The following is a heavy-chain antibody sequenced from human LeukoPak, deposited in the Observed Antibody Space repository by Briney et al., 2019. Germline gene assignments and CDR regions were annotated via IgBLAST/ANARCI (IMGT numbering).Heavy chain of an antibody. CDR2: INWNGGST. CDR1: GFTFDDYG. D-gene: IGHD1-14*01. CDR3: ARDRYGIRRDYFDY. Sequence: SGGSLRLSCAASGFTFDDYGMSWVRQAPGKGLEWVSGINWNGGSTGYVDSVKGRFTISRDNSKNTLYLQMNSLRADDTAVYYCARDRYGIRRDYFDYWGQGILVTVSS. V-gene: IGHV3-20*04. J-gene: IGHJ4*02.